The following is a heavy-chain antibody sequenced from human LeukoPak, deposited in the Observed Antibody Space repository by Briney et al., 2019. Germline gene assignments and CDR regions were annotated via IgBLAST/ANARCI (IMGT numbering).Heavy chain of an antibody. V-gene: IGHV4-59*01. CDR3: AREYYDILTGYRNFDY. CDR1: GGSISSYY. D-gene: IGHD3-9*01. J-gene: IGHJ4*02. Sequence: PSETLSLTCTVSGGSISSYYWIWIRQPPGKGLEWIGYIYYSGSTNYNPSLKSRVTISVDTSKNQFSLKLSSVTAADTAVYYCAREYYDILTGYRNFDYWGQGTLVTVSS. CDR2: IYYSGST.